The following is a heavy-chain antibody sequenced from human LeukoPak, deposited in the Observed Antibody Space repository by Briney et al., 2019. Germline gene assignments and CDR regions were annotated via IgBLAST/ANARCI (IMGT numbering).Heavy chain of an antibody. Sequence: GGSLRLSCATSGFTFSAYSMNWVRQAPGKGLEWVAVISYDGSNKYYADSVKGRFTISRDNSKNTLYLQMNSLRAEDTAVYYCARDSSGWHWFDPWGQGTLVTVSS. J-gene: IGHJ5*02. CDR2: ISYDGSNK. CDR3: ARDSSGWHWFDP. V-gene: IGHV3-30*03. CDR1: GFTFSAYS. D-gene: IGHD6-19*01.